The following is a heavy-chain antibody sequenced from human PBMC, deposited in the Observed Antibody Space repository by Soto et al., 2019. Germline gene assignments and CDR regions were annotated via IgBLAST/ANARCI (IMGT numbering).Heavy chain of an antibody. D-gene: IGHD3-22*01. CDR1: GGSFSGYY. CDR3: ARERGYYDRSGYYYPFDY. Sequence: SETLSLTCAVYGGSFSGYYWSWIRQPPGKGLEWIEEINHSGSTNYNPSLKSRVTISVDTSKNQFSLKLSSVTAADTAVYYCARERGYYDRSGYYYPFDYWGQGTLVTVSS. CDR2: INHSGST. V-gene: IGHV4-34*01. J-gene: IGHJ4*02.